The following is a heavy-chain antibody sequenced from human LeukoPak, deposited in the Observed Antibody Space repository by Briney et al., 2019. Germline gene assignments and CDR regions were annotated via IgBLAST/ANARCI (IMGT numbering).Heavy chain of an antibody. D-gene: IGHD6-19*01. CDR3: ARQWQVAIDI. CDR1: GFTFSSYW. V-gene: IGHV3-48*04. CDR2: ITSSGSTI. Sequence: GGSLRLSCAASGFTFSSYWMNWARQAPGKGLEWVSYITSSGSTIYYADSMKGRFTISRDNAKNSLYLQMNSLRAEDTAVYYCARQWQVAIDIWGQGTMVTVSS. J-gene: IGHJ3*02.